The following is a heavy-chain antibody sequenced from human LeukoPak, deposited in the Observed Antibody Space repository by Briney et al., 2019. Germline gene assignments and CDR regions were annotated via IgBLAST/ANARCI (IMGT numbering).Heavy chain of an antibody. CDR2: IYYSGST. CDR1: GGSISSYY. Sequence: SETLSLTCTVSGGSISSYYWSWIRQPPGKGLEWIGYIYYSGSTNYNPSLKSRVTISVDTSKNQFSLKLSSVTAADTAVYYCAMGPDILTGYYNFDYWGQGTLVTVSS. J-gene: IGHJ4*02. V-gene: IGHV4-59*01. CDR3: AMGPDILTGYYNFDY. D-gene: IGHD3-9*01.